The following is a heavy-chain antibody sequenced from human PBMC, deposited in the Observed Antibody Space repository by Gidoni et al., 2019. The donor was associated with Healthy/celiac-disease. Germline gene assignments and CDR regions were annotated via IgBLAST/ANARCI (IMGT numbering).Heavy chain of an antibody. D-gene: IGHD5-12*01. CDR1: GFTFSSYE. Sequence: EVQLVESGGGLVQPGGSLRLSCAASGFTFSSYEMNWVRQAPGKGLEWVSYISSSGSTIYYADSVKGRFTISRDNAKNSLYLQMNSLRAEDTAVYYCARDGSGGYNLLNNAFDIWGQGTMVTVSS. CDR2: ISSSGSTI. J-gene: IGHJ3*02. CDR3: ARDGSGGYNLLNNAFDI. V-gene: IGHV3-48*03.